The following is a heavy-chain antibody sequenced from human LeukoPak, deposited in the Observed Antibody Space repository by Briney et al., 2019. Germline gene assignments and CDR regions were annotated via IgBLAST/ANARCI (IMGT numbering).Heavy chain of an antibody. V-gene: IGHV4-38-2*02. CDR3: AREGDYGDYGGVSY. J-gene: IGHJ4*02. CDR2: IYHSGST. Sequence: SETLSLTCTVSGYSISSGYYWGWIRQPPGKGLEWIGSIYHSGSTYYNPSPKSRVTISVDTSKNQFSLKLSSVTAADTAVYYCAREGDYGDYGGVSYWGQGTLVTVSS. D-gene: IGHD4-17*01. CDR1: GYSISSGYY.